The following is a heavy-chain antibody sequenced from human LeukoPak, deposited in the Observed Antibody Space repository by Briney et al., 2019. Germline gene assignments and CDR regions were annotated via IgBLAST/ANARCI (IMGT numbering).Heavy chain of an antibody. D-gene: IGHD4-23*01. J-gene: IGHJ4*02. Sequence: PSETLSLTCTVSGGSISSGDYYWSWIRQPPGKGLEWIGYIYCSGSTYYNPSLKSRVTISVDTSKNQFSLKLSSVTAADTAVYYCAREVSRWPYYFDYWGQGTLVTVSS. CDR3: AREVSRWPYYFDY. V-gene: IGHV4-30-4*01. CDR2: IYCSGST. CDR1: GGSISSGDYY.